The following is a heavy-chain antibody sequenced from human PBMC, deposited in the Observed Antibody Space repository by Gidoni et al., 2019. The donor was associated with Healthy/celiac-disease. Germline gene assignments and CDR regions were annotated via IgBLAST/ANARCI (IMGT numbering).Heavy chain of an antibody. CDR2: IRSKANSYSK. CDR1: GFTFSGSA. CDR3: PRLLVGGDSERDYFDY. V-gene: IGHV3-73*01. J-gene: IGHJ4*02. Sequence: ESGGGLVQPGGSLKLSCEASGFTFSGSAMHWVRQASGKGLEWVCRIRSKANSYSKAYAASVKGRFTISIDDSKHTAYLQMNSLKTEDTSVYYFPRLLVGGDSERDYFDYCGQGTLVTVSS. D-gene: IGHD2-21*02.